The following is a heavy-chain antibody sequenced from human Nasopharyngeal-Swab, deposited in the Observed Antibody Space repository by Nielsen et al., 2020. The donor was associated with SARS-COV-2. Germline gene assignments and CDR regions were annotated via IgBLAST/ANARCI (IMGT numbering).Heavy chain of an antibody. J-gene: IGHJ5*02. CDR2: FDPEDGET. CDR3: ARDIGYDFWSGYHSNNWFDP. CDR1: GYTLTELS. Sequence: ASVKVSCKVSGYTLTELSMHWVRQAPGKGLEWMGGFDPEDGETIYAQKFQGRVTMTEDTSTDTAYMELSSLRSEDTAVYYCARDIGYDFWSGYHSNNWFDPWGQGTLVTVSS. V-gene: IGHV1-24*01. D-gene: IGHD3-3*01.